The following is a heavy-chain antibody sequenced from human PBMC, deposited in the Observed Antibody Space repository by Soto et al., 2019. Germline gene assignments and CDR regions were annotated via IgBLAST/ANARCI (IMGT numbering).Heavy chain of an antibody. CDR3: ARVSGYCSGGSCYSEYYFDY. J-gene: IGHJ4*02. CDR1: GYTFTSYG. D-gene: IGHD2-15*01. V-gene: IGHV1-18*01. Sequence: ASVKVSCKASGYTFTSYGISWVRQAPGQGLEWMGWISAYNGNTNYAQKLQGRVTMTTDTSTSTAYMELRSLRSDDTAVYYCARVSGYCSGGSCYSEYYFDYWGQGTLVTVSS. CDR2: ISAYNGNT.